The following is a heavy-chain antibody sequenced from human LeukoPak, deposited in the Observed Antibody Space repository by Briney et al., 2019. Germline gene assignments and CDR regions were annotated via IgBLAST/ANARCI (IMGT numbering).Heavy chain of an antibody. CDR1: GFTFSSSW. CDR3: ARDRVTMVRGVMDY. Sequence: GGSLRLSCAASGFTFSSSWMAWVRQAPGMGLEWVANIKEDGGKKNYVDSLKGRFTISRDNAKNSLYLQMNSLRAEDTAVYYCARDRVTMVRGVMDYWGQGTLVTVSS. V-gene: IGHV3-7*03. J-gene: IGHJ4*02. CDR2: IKEDGGKK. D-gene: IGHD3-10*01.